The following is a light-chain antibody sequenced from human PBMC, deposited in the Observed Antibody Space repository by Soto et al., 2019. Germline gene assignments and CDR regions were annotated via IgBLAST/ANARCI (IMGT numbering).Light chain of an antibody. J-gene: IGKJ5*01. V-gene: IGKV3-11*01. CDR1: QSVSSN. CDR3: QQRSNWPPIT. Sequence: EIVLTQSPGTLSLSAGERATLSCRPSQSVSSNLAWYQQKPGQAPRLLIYDASNRATGIPARFSGSGSGTDFTLTISSLEPEDIAVYYCQQRSNWPPITFGQGTRLEI. CDR2: DAS.